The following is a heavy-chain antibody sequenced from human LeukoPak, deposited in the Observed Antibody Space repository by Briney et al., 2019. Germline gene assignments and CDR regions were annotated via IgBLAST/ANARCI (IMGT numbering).Heavy chain of an antibody. CDR1: GFTFSSYA. CDR3: VKGDSIAARPRYFDY. V-gene: IGHV3-23*01. Sequence: GGSLRLSCAASGFTFSSYAMSWVRQAPGKGLEWVSAISGSGGSTYYADSVKGRFTISRDNSKNTLYLQMNSLRAEDTAVYYCVKGDSIAARPRYFDYWGQGTLVTVSS. D-gene: IGHD6-6*01. J-gene: IGHJ4*02. CDR2: ISGSGGST.